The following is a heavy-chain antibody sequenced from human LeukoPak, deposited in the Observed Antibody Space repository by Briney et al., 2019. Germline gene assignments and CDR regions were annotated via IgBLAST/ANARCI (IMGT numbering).Heavy chain of an antibody. CDR1: GFTFSSYG. D-gene: IGHD1-26*01. CDR2: ISYDGSNK. Sequence: GGSLRLSCAGSGFTFSSYGMHWVRQAPGKGLDLVAVISYDGSNKDCADSVKGRFTIYRDNSKNTLYLQMNSLRAEDTAVYYCASQATTAPFDYWGQGTLVTVSS. V-gene: IGHV3-30*03. J-gene: IGHJ4*02. CDR3: ASQATTAPFDY.